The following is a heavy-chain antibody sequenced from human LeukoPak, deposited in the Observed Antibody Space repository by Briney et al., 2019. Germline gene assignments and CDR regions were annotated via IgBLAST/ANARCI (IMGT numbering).Heavy chain of an antibody. D-gene: IGHD6-19*01. Sequence: GSLRLSCAASGFSFSTYWMHWVRQAPGKGLVWVSRINDDGSNAAYADSVKGRFTISRDNAKNTLYLQMNSLRAEDTAVYYCARYSSALPHWGQGTLVTVSS. CDR2: INDDGSNA. J-gene: IGHJ4*02. CDR1: GFSFSTYW. V-gene: IGHV3-74*01. CDR3: ARYSSALPH.